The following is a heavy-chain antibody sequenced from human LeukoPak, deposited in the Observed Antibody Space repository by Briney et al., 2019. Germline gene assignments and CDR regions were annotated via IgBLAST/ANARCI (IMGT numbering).Heavy chain of an antibody. CDR2: IYSGGNT. Sequence: GGSLRLSCAASGFSVSSNYMNWVRQAPGKGLEWVSVIYSGGNTYYADSVKGRFTISRDNSKNTLYLQMNSLRAEDTAVYYCGAPPHRVGIVVVLVLDYWGQGTLVTVSS. CDR3: GAPPHRVGIVVVLVLDY. V-gene: IGHV3-53*01. CDR1: GFSVSSNY. J-gene: IGHJ4*02. D-gene: IGHD2-2*03.